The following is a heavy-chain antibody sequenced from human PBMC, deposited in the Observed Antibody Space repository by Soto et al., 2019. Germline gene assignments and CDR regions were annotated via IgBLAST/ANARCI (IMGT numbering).Heavy chain of an antibody. CDR3: ARISFDNLYGMDV. J-gene: IGHJ6*02. D-gene: IGHD1-20*01. CDR1: GFSLITSGMC. Sequence: SGPTLVNPTQTLTLTCTFSGFSLITSGMCVSCTRQPPGKALEWLALIDWDDDKYYSTSLKTRLTISKDTSKNQVVLTMTNMDPVDTATYYCARISFDNLYGMDVWGQGTTVTVSS. CDR2: IDWDDDK. V-gene: IGHV2-70*01.